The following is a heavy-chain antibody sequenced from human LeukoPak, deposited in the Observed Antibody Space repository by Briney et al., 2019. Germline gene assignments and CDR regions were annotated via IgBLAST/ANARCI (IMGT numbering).Heavy chain of an antibody. Sequence: ASVKVSCKASGGTFSSYAISWVRQAPGQGLEWMGGIIPIFGTANYAQKFQGRVTITADESTSTAYMELSGLRSEDTAVYYCARDLGYYYGMDVWGQGTTVTVSS. CDR2: IIPIFGTA. CDR3: ARDLGYYYGMDV. V-gene: IGHV1-69*01. J-gene: IGHJ6*02. CDR1: GGTFSSYA.